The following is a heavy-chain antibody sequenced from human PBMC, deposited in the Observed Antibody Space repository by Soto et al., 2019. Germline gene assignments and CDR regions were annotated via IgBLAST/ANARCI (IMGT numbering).Heavy chain of an antibody. D-gene: IGHD3-10*01. J-gene: IGHJ3*02. V-gene: IGHV4-39*01. Sequence: SETLSLTCTVSGGSISSSSYYWGWIRQPPGKGLEWIGSIYYSGSTYYNPSLKSRVTISVDTSKNQFSLKLSSVTAADTAVYYCARRRGYGSGPRSAFDIWGQGTMVTVSS. CDR2: IYYSGST. CDR3: ARRRGYGSGPRSAFDI. CDR1: GGSISSSSYY.